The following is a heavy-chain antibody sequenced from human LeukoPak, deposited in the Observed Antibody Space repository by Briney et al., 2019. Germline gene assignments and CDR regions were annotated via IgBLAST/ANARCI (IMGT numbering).Heavy chain of an antibody. CDR3: AKPMVRGVIPDY. CDR1: GFTFSSYA. J-gene: IGHJ4*02. V-gene: IGHV3-23*01. CDR2: ISGSGGST. Sequence: PGGSLRLSCAASGFTFSSYAMSWVRQAPGKGLEWVSAISGSGGSTYYADSVKSRFTISRDNSKNTLYLQMNSLRAEDTAVYYCAKPMVRGVIPDYWGQGTLVTVSS. D-gene: IGHD3-10*01.